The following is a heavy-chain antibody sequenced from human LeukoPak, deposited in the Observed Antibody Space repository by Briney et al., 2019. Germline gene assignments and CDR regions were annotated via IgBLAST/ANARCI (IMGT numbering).Heavy chain of an antibody. CDR2: ISSDGTKK. CDR3: AKDTDRLSVVIVTLLDY. V-gene: IGHV3-30*18. D-gene: IGHD3-22*01. CDR1: GFSFSHFG. Sequence: GGSLRLSCAASGFSFSHFGVHWVRQAPGKGLEWVAAISSDGTKKYYADSVKGRFTMSRDNSKNTLYLQMNRLRIEDTAVYYCAKDTDRLSVVIVTLLDYWGQGTLVTVSS. J-gene: IGHJ4*02.